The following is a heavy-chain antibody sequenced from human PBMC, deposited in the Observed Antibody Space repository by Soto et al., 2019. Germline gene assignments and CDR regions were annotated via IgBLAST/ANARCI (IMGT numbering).Heavy chain of an antibody. CDR1: GYTFTGYY. Sequence: GASVKVSCKASGYTFTGYYMHWVRQAPGQGLEWMGWINPNSGGTNYAQKFQGWVTMTRDTSISTAYMELSRLRSDDTAVYYCAAALGNSYGTNQPRTTYYYYGMDVWGQGTTVTVYS. D-gene: IGHD5-18*01. J-gene: IGHJ6*02. CDR2: INPNSGGT. CDR3: AAALGNSYGTNQPRTTYYYYGMDV. V-gene: IGHV1-2*04.